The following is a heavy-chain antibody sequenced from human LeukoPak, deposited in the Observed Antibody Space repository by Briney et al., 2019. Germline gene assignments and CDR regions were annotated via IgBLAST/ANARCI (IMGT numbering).Heavy chain of an antibody. Sequence: SETLSLTCAVSGGSITSNNWWTWVRQPPGKGLEWIGEIYYSGSTNYNPSLKSRVTISMDKSKNHFSLELTSVTAADTAVYYCAREFGGSHGFDPWGQGTLVTVSS. V-gene: IGHV4-4*02. CDR3: AREFGGSHGFDP. D-gene: IGHD3-16*01. CDR2: IYYSGST. CDR1: GGSITSNNW. J-gene: IGHJ5*02.